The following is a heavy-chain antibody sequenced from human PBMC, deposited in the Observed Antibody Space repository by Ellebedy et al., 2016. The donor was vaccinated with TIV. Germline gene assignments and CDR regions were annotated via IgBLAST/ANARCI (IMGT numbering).Heavy chain of an antibody. J-gene: IGHJ4*02. V-gene: IGHV3-21*06. CDR3: SRGWSTPDY. D-gene: IGHD2-15*01. Sequence: PGGSLRLSCVASGFTFSNYNMNWVRQSPGKGLEWVSSIRSTGSDKYYAESVKGRFTISRDNSQDTLFLQMNSLRAEDTAVYFCSRGWSTPDYWGQGTLVIVSS. CDR1: GFTFSNYN. CDR2: IRSTGSDK.